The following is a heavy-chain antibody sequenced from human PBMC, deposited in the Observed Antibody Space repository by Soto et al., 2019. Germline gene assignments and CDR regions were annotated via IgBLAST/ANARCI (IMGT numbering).Heavy chain of an antibody. CDR1: GFTFSSYW. J-gene: IGHJ4*02. CDR2: IKQDGSEK. V-gene: IGHV3-7*03. CDR3: ARDLGYSYGAFDY. Sequence: GGSLRLSCAASGFTFSSYWMSWVRQAPGKGLEWVANIKQDGSEKYYVDSVKGRFTVSRDSAKNSLYLQMNSMRAEDTAVYYCARDLGYSYGAFDYWGQGTLVTVSS. D-gene: IGHD5-18*01.